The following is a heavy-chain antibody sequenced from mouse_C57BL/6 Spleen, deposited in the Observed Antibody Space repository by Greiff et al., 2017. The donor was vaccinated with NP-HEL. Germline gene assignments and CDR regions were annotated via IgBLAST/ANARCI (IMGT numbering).Heavy chain of an antibody. J-gene: IGHJ2*01. Sequence: QVQLQQSGAELVKPGASVKISCKASGYAFTSYWMSWVKQRPGQGLEWIGQIYPGDGDTNYNGKFKGKATLTADKASSTACMQLSSLTSEDSAVYCCARYGNYLDYWGQGTTLTVSS. D-gene: IGHD1-1*01. CDR1: GYAFTSYW. V-gene: IGHV1-80*01. CDR2: IYPGDGDT. CDR3: ARYGNYLDY.